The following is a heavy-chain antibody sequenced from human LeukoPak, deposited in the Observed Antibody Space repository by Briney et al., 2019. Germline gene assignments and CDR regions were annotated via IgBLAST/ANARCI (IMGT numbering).Heavy chain of an antibody. CDR3: AGGSGLPDPYMDV. D-gene: IGHD2-15*01. Sequence: GGSLRLSCAASGFTFSSYEMNWVRQAPGKGLEWVSYISSSGSTIYYADSVKGRFTISRDNAKNSLYLQMNSLRAEDTAVYYCAGGSGLPDPYMDVWGKGTTVTISS. J-gene: IGHJ6*03. CDR2: ISSSGSTI. V-gene: IGHV3-48*03. CDR1: GFTFSSYE.